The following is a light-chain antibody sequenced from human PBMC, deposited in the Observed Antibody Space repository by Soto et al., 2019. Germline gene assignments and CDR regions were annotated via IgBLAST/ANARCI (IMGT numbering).Light chain of an antibody. CDR3: TSYTSDXALV. CDR2: EVS. J-gene: IGLJ1*01. Sequence: QSILTQPASVSGSPVQSITISCTGTSSDVCTYNYFSWYQHHPGKAPKLIIYEVSNRPSGVYNRFSGSKSGSTASLTISGLQAEDEADYQCTSYTSDXALVVGTGTKVXV. V-gene: IGLV2-14*01. CDR1: SSDVCTYNY.